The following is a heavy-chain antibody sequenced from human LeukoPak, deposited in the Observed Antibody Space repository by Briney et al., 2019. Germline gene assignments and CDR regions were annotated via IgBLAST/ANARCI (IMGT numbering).Heavy chain of an antibody. D-gene: IGHD3-22*01. CDR2: IIPIFGTA. CDR1: GGTFCSYA. Sequence: SVKVSCKASGGTFCSYAISWVRQAPGQGLEWMGGIIPIFGTANYAQKFQGRVTITTDESTSTAYMELSSLRSEDTAVYYCARGFDDRGGNYFDYWGQGTLVTVSS. J-gene: IGHJ4*02. V-gene: IGHV1-69*05. CDR3: ARGFDDRGGNYFDY.